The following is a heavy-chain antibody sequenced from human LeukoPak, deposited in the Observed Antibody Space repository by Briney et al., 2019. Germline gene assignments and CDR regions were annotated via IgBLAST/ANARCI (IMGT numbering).Heavy chain of an antibody. J-gene: IGHJ3*02. D-gene: IGHD6-13*01. CDR3: ARFYSWSDAFDI. CDR1: GYTFTGYY. CDR2: INPNSGGT. V-gene: IGHV1-2*02. Sequence: GASVKVSCKASGYTFTGYYMHWVRQAPGQGLEWMGWINPNSGGTNYAQKFQGRVTMTRNTSISTAYMELSSLRSEDTAVYYCARFYSWSDAFDIWGQGTMVTVSS.